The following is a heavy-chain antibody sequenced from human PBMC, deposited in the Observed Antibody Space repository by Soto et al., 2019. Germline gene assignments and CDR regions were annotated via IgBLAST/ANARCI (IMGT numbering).Heavy chain of an antibody. CDR3: ARDLNSAAAAGTTPLYYNYYGMDV. V-gene: IGHV3-30-3*01. D-gene: IGHD6-13*01. Sequence: LRLSCAASGFTFSSYAMHWVRQAPGKGLEWVAVISYDGSNKYYADSVKGRFTISRDNSKNTLYLQMNSLRAEDTAVYYCARDLNSAAAAGTTPLYYNYYGMDVWGQGTTVTVSS. J-gene: IGHJ6*02. CDR1: GFTFSSYA. CDR2: ISYDGSNK.